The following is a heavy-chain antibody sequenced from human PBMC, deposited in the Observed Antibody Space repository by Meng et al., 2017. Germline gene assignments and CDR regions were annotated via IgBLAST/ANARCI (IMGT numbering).Heavy chain of an antibody. J-gene: IGHJ4*02. CDR3: AHRREIGDGQWLVPYYFDY. Sequence: SGSMPVKSTQTLSPICTFSWFSLSTSGVGVSWIRQPPGKALEWLALIYWDDDKRYSPSLKSRLTITKDTSKNQVALTMTNMDPVDTATYYCAHRREIGDGQWLVPYYFDYWGQGTLVTVSS. CDR2: IYWDDDK. CDR1: WFSLSTSGVG. D-gene: IGHD6-19*01. V-gene: IGHV2-5*02.